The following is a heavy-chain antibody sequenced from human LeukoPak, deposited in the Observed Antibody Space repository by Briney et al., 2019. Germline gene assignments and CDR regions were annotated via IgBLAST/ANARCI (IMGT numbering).Heavy chain of an antibody. D-gene: IGHD3-10*01. CDR2: INHSGST. CDR1: GGSFSGYY. Sequence: SETLSLTCAVYGGSFSGYYWSWIRQPPGKGLEWIGEINHSGSTNYNPSLKSRVTISVDTSKNQFSLKLSSVTAADTAVYYCARGWGVLLYNWFDPWGQGTLVTVSS. J-gene: IGHJ5*02. CDR3: ARGWGVLLYNWFDP. V-gene: IGHV4-34*01.